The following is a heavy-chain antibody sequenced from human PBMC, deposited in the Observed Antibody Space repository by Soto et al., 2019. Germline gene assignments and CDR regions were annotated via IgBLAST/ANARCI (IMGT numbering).Heavy chain of an antibody. Sequence: SETLSITSTFSGGSISSYYWSWIRQPAGKGLEWIGRIYTSGSTNYHPSLKSRVTMSVDTSKNQFSLKLSSVTAADTAVYYCAREGSDYALDYWGQGTLVTVYS. V-gene: IGHV4-4*07. J-gene: IGHJ4*02. CDR3: AREGSDYALDY. CDR1: GGSISSYY. CDR2: IYTSGST. D-gene: IGHD1-26*01.